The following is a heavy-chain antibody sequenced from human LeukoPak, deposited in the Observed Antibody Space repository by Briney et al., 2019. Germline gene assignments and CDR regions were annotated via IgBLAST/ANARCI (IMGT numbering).Heavy chain of an antibody. D-gene: IGHD2-15*01. V-gene: IGHV3-30*03. CDR2: ISYDGSNK. Sequence: GGSLRLSCAASGFTFSSYGMHWVRQAPGKGLEWVAVISYDGSNKYYADSVKGRFTISRDNSKNTLYLQMNSLRAEDTAVYYCAIRTELTFFHCSAGRCGVYWGQGTLVTVSS. CDR1: GFTFSSYG. J-gene: IGHJ4*02. CDR3: AIRTELTFFHCSAGRCGVY.